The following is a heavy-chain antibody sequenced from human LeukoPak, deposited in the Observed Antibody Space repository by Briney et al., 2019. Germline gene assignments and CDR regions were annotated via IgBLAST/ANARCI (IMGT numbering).Heavy chain of an antibody. CDR2: IYTDATT. D-gene: IGHD2-15*01. J-gene: IGHJ3*02. CDR1: GFSIGDYY. CDR3: AREMVEPMSILGMDGLDI. Sequence: GGSLRLSCVASGFSIGDYYISWVRQAPGKGLEWVSVIYTDATTHYADSVKGRFTTSRDNSKNTVYLQLNTLGDEDTAVYYCAREMVEPMSILGMDGLDIWGQGTMVTVS. V-gene: IGHV3-53*01.